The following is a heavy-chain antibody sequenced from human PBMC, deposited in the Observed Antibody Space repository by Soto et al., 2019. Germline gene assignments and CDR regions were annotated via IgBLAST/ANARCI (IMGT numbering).Heavy chain of an antibody. J-gene: IGHJ4*02. Sequence: QVQLVQSGAEVKKPGASVKVSCKASGYSFTSYRISWVRQAPGQGLEWMGWISASNGDTKYAQKLQDRVTMTTDTSTSTAYMELRSLRSDDTAVYFCARADYGDDDYCGQGTLITVSS. D-gene: IGHD4-17*01. V-gene: IGHV1-18*01. CDR1: GYSFTSYR. CDR3: ARADYGDDDY. CDR2: ISASNGDT.